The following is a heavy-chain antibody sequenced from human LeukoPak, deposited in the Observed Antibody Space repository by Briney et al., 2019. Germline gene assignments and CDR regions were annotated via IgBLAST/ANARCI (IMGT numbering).Heavy chain of an antibody. J-gene: IGHJ4*02. CDR3: ARVTTTVIDY. CDR2: ISSSSSYT. Sequence: GGSLSLSCAASGFTFSDYYMSWLRQAPGKGLEWVSYISSSSSYTNYADSVKGRFTISRDNAKNSLYLQMNSLRAEDTAVYYCARVTTTVIDYWGQGTLVTVSS. D-gene: IGHD4-17*01. V-gene: IGHV3-11*06. CDR1: GFTFSDYY.